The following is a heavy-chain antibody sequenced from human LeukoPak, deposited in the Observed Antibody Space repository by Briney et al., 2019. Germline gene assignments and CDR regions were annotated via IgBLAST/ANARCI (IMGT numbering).Heavy chain of an antibody. J-gene: IGHJ5*02. CDR2: IYSGGTT. CDR1: GFTFDDYG. V-gene: IGHV3-53*01. Sequence: GGSLRLSCAASGFTFDDYGMSWGRQAPGKGLEWVSVIYSGGTTYYADSVKGRFTISRDNSKNTLYLQMNSLRAEDTAVYYCARGRGYSHSNWVDPWGQGTVVTVSA. CDR3: ARGRGYSHSNWVDP. D-gene: IGHD5-18*01.